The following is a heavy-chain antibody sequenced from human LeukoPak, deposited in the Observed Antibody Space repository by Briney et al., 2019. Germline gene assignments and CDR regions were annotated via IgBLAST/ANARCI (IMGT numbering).Heavy chain of an antibody. V-gene: IGHV3-48*03. CDR3: ARGKVYDYVWGSYRSPAGFDP. CDR2: ISSSGSTI. J-gene: IGHJ5*02. D-gene: IGHD3-16*02. Sequence: GGSPRLSCAASGFTFSSYEMNWVREAPGEGLERVSYISSSGSTIYYADSVKGRFTISRDNAKNSLYLQMNSLRAEDTAVYYCARGKVYDYVWGSYRSPAGFDPWGQGTLVTVSS. CDR1: GFTFSSYE.